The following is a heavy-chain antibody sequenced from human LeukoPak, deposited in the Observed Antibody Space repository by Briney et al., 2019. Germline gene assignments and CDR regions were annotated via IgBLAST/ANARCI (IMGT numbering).Heavy chain of an antibody. CDR1: GFTFSSYW. D-gene: IGHD1-26*01. V-gene: IGHV3-74*01. CDR3: ARVAPFGSFDY. J-gene: IGHJ4*02. CDR2: INSDGSST. Sequence: GGSLRLSCAASGFTFSSYWMHWVRQAPGKGLVWVSRINSDGSSTSYADSVKGRFTISRDNAKNTLYLQMNSLRAEDTAMYYCARVAPFGSFDYWGQGTLVTVSS.